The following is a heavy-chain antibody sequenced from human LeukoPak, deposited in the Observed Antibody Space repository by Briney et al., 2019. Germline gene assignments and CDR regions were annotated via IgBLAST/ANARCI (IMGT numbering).Heavy chain of an antibody. CDR3: AKDVRYYYYGMDV. CDR2: ISYDGSNK. J-gene: IGHJ6*02. CDR1: GFTFSKYC. Sequence: GGSLRLSCAASGFTFSKYCMHWVRQTPGKGLEWVAVISYDGSNKYYADSVKGRFSISRDNSKNTLYLQMNSLRAEDTAVYYCAKDVRYYYYGMDVWGQGTTVTVSS. V-gene: IGHV3-30*18.